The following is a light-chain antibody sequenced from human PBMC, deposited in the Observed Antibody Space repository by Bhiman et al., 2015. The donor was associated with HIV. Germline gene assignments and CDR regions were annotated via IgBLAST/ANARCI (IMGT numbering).Light chain of an antibody. J-gene: IGLJ3*02. CDR3: ASWDDSLNGPL. CDR1: SSDFGAYNY. Sequence: QSALTQPPSASGSPGQSVAISCTGTSSDFGAYNYVSWYQQRPGKAPKLMIYEVNKRPSGVPDRFSGSKSGTSASLAISGLQAEDEATYFCASWDDSLNGPLFGGGTKLTVL. V-gene: IGLV2-8*01. CDR2: EVN.